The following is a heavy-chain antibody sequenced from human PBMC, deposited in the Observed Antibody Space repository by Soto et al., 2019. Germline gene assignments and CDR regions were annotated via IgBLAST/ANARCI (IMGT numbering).Heavy chain of an antibody. Sequence: PRPQLKVSCNSSGVTFSSYAISWVLQAPGQGLEWMGGIIPIFGTANYAQKFQGRVTITADESTSTAYMELSSLRSEDTAVYYCARVTVTYYYYGMDVWGQGTTVTVSS. CDR3: ARVTVTYYYYGMDV. D-gene: IGHD2-21*02. V-gene: IGHV1-69*01. CDR1: GVTFSSYA. CDR2: IIPIFGTA. J-gene: IGHJ6*02.